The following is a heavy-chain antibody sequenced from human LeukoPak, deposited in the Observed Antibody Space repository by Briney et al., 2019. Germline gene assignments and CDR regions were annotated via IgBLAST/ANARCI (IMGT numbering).Heavy chain of an antibody. CDR1: GGSISSYY. J-gene: IGHJ5*02. CDR3: ARGLVVPAANQFWFDP. V-gene: IGHV4-4*07. Sequence: SETLSLTCTVSGGSISSYYWSWIRQPAGKGLEWIGRIYTSGSTNYNPSLKSRVTMSVDTSKNQFSLKLSSVTAADTAVYYCARGLVVPAANQFWFDPWGQGTLVTVSS. CDR2: IYTSGST. D-gene: IGHD2-2*01.